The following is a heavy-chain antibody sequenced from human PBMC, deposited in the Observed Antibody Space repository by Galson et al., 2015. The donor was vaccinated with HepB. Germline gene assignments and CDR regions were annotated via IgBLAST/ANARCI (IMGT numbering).Heavy chain of an antibody. CDR3: VRTRLTIWDPFGL. V-gene: IGHV5-51*01. D-gene: IGHD3-3*01. CDR2: IYPGDSDT. J-gene: IGHJ2*01. Sequence: QSGAEVKKPGESLKISCKGSGYSFTNYWIGWVRQMPGKGLEWMGIIYPGDSDTRYSPSFQGQVTISADKSISTAYLQWSSLQASDTAMYYCVRTRLTIWDPFGLWGRGTRVTVS. CDR1: GYSFTNYW.